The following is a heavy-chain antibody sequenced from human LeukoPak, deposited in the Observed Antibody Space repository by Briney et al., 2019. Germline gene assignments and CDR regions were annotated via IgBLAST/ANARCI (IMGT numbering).Heavy chain of an antibody. D-gene: IGHD3-22*01. CDR3: ARDQDSYGQDYYDSSGYYR. Sequence: GGSLRLSCAASGFTFSTYGMNWVRQAPGKGLEWVSSISSSSYIYYADSVKGRFTISRDNAKNSLYLQMNSLRAEDTAVYYCARDQDSYGQDYYDSSGYYRWGQGTLVTVSS. J-gene: IGHJ4*02. V-gene: IGHV3-21*01. CDR1: GFTFSTYG. CDR2: ISSSSYI.